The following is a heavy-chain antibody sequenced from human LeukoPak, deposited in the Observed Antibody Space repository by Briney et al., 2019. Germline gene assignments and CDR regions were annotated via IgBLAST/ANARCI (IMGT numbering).Heavy chain of an antibody. V-gene: IGHV3-30-3*01. Sequence: GRSLRLSCAASGFTFSSYAMHWVRQAPGKGLEWVAVISYDGGNKCYADSVKGRFTISRDNSKNTLYLQMNSLRAEDTAVYYCAGDPGEIPDIWGQGTMVTVSS. CDR3: AGDPGEIPDI. CDR1: GFTFSSYA. J-gene: IGHJ3*02. CDR2: ISYDGGNK. D-gene: IGHD3-16*01.